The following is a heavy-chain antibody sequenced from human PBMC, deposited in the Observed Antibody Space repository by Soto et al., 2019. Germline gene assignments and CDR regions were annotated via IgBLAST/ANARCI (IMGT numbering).Heavy chain of an antibody. V-gene: IGHV4-31*03. J-gene: IGHJ4*02. CDR1: GDSIKRGDVY. CDR2: IFYSGIT. D-gene: IGHD6-6*01. CDR3: ARALGSSPLSY. Sequence: PSETLSLTCTVSGDSIKRGDVYWSWIRQHPGKGLEWIGYIFYSGITHYNPSLQSRVTTSVDTSKNQFSLNLTSVTAADTAVYYCARALGSSPLSYWGQGTLVTVSS.